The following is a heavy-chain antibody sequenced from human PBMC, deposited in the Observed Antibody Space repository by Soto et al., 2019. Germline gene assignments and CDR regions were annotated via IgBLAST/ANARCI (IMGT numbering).Heavy chain of an antibody. CDR3: ARDQVSDPGD. J-gene: IGHJ4*02. CDR1: GLPISSDNW. CDR2: IHHSGST. V-gene: IGHV4-4*02. Sequence: QVQLQESGPGLVRPSGTVSLTCAVSGLPISSDNWWRWVRQPPGKGLEWMGQIHHSGSTNYNPSLKSRVTMSVVPSKDLFSLTLNSVTAADTAFYYCARDQVSDPGDWGQGTVVSVSS. D-gene: IGHD6-25*01.